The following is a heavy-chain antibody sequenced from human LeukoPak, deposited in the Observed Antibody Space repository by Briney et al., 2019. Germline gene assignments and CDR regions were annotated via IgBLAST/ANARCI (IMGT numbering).Heavy chain of an antibody. CDR3: ASHYYASSGSLFDS. D-gene: IGHD3-22*01. CDR1: GYSNGSGYY. CDR2: VYHTGST. J-gene: IGHJ4*02. V-gene: IGHV4-38-2*01. Sequence: SETLSLTCAVSGYSNGSGYYWVWIRQPPGKGLEWIGSVYHTGSTDYHPSLKSRVTISLDTSKNQFSLRLTSVTAADTALYYCASHYYASSGSLFDSWGRGSLVTVSS.